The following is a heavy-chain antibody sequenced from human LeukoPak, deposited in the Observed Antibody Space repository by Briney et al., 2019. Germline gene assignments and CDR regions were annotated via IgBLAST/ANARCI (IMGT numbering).Heavy chain of an antibody. V-gene: IGHV4-59*01. J-gene: IGHJ3*02. CDR3: ARVSNAFSGNGAFDI. CDR1: GGSISGFY. CDR2: IYYSGST. Sequence: SETLSLTRTVSGGSISGFYWIWIRQPPGKALEWIGYIYYSGSTNYNPSLKSRAALSVDTSKNQFSLKLSSVTAADTALYYCARVSNAFSGNGAFDIWGQGTMVTVSS. D-gene: IGHD4-23*01.